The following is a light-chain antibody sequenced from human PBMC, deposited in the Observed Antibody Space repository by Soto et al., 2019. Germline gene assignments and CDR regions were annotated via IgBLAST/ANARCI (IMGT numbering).Light chain of an antibody. CDR1: SGDIGRYDY. V-gene: IGLV2-14*03. J-gene: IGLJ3*02. Sequence: QSALTQPASVSGSPGQSITISCTGTSGDIGRYDYVSWYQQHPGKAPKLMIFDVTNRPSGVSNRFSASKSGNTASLTISGLQAEDEADYYCTSYTISSTLVFGGGTKLT. CDR2: DVT. CDR3: TSYTISSTLV.